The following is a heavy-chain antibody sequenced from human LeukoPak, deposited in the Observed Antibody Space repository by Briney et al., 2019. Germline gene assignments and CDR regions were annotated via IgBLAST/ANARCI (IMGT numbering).Heavy chain of an antibody. J-gene: IGHJ4*02. CDR1: GFTFSSYA. D-gene: IGHD2/OR15-2a*01. CDR2: ISGSGTST. CDR3: AKAPRNIYFDY. V-gene: IGHV3-23*01. Sequence: GGSLRLSCAASGFTFSSYAMSWVRQAPGKGLEWVLSISGSGTSTYYADSVKGRFTISRDNSKNTLYLQTNSLRAEDTAVYYCAKAPRNIYFDYWGQGTLVTVSS.